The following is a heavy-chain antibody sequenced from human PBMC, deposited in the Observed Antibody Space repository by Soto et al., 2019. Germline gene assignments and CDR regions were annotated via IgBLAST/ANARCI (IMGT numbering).Heavy chain of an antibody. Sequence: PGGSLRLSCAASGFPFSDFYMSWIRQAPGKGLEWLSHISGSGDTIYHAESVKGRFTISRDNAKNTLYLQMNRLKADDTAVYYCAKSRYYYDSCGYLKGGTYFDYWGQGTLVTVSS. CDR1: GFPFSDFY. J-gene: IGHJ4*02. V-gene: IGHV3-11*01. CDR2: ISGSGDTI. CDR3: AKSRYYYDSCGYLKGGTYFDY. D-gene: IGHD3-22*01.